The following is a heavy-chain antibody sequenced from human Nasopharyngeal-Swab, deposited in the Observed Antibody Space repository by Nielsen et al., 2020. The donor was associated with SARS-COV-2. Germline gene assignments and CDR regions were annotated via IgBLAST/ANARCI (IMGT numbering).Heavy chain of an antibody. V-gene: IGHV1-46*01. Sequence: ASVKVSCKASGYTFTNHFMHWVRQAPRQGLEWMGMINPSGGSTGYAQNFQGRVTVTRDTSTSTVYMELSSLSSDDTAVYYCARGFSYGLAYWGQGTLVPVSP. D-gene: IGHD5-18*01. CDR3: ARGFSYGLAY. CDR2: INPSGGST. CDR1: GYTFTNHF. J-gene: IGHJ4*02.